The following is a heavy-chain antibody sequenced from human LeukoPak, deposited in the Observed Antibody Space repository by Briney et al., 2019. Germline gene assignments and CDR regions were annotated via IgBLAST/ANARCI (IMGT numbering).Heavy chain of an antibody. CDR3: ASSRSSSWSDYFDY. V-gene: IGHV4-59*08. CDR1: GGSISSYY. D-gene: IGHD6-13*01. CDR2: IYYSGST. J-gene: IGHJ4*02. Sequence: SETLSLTCTVSGGSISSYYWGWIRQPPGKGLEWIGYIYYSGSTNYNPSLKSRVTISVDTSKNQFSLKLSSVTAADTAVYYCASSRSSSWSDYFDYWGQGTLVTVSS.